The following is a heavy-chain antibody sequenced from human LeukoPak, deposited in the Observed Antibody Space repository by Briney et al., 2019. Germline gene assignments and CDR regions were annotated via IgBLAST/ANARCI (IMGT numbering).Heavy chain of an antibody. CDR1: GFTFSSYE. V-gene: IGHV3-7*01. J-gene: IGHJ3*02. D-gene: IGHD6-13*01. CDR3: ARDVEMYSSTWSDAFDI. Sequence: PGGSLRLSCAASGFTFSSYEMNWVRQAPGKGLEWVANIKQDGSDKYYMDSVRGRFTISRDNAKNSLYLQMNSLRVEDTAVYYCARDVEMYSSTWSDAFDIWGQGTMVTVSS. CDR2: IKQDGSDK.